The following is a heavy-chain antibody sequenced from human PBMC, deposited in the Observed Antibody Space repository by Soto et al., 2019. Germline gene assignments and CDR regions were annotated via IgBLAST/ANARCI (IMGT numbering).Heavy chain of an antibody. CDR2: FDPEDGET. V-gene: IGHV1-24*01. D-gene: IGHD4-17*01. Sequence: GASVKVSCKVSGYTLTELSMHWVRQAPGKGHEWMGGFDPEDGETIYAQKFQGRVTMTEDTSTDTAYMELSSLRSEDTAVYYCATDSYGNYYFDYWGQGTLVTVSS. J-gene: IGHJ4*02. CDR3: ATDSYGNYYFDY. CDR1: GYTLTELS.